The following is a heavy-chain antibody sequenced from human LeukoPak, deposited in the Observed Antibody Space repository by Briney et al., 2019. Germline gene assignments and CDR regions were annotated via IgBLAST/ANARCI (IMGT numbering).Heavy chain of an antibody. V-gene: IGHV4-59*08. CDR2: IYYSGST. CDR1: GGSLSSYY. CDR3: ARRSKYGDYFDY. D-gene: IGHD4-17*01. Sequence: SETLSLTCTVSGGSLSSYYWSWIRQPPGKGLERIGYIYYSGSTNYNPSLKSRVTISVDTSKNQFSLKLSSGTAADSAVYYCARRSKYGDYFDYWGQGTLVTVSS. J-gene: IGHJ4*02.